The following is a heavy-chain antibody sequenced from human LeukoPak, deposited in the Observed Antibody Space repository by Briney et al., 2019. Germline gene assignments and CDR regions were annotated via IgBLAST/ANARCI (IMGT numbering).Heavy chain of an antibody. D-gene: IGHD6-19*01. J-gene: IGHJ1*01. CDR1: GFTFSSCA. Sequence: GGSLRLSCATSGFTFSSCAMHWVRQAPGKGLEWVAVISYDGSNKWDADSVKGRFTISRDNSKNTLYLQMNSLRAEDTAVYYCARDTYRQWLTQGGYFQHWGQGTLVTVSS. CDR3: ARDTYRQWLTQGGYFQH. CDR2: ISYDGSNK. V-gene: IGHV3-30*04.